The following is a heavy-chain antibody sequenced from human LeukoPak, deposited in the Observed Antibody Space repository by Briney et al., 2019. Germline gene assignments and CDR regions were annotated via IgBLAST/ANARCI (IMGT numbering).Heavy chain of an antibody. J-gene: IGHJ3*02. D-gene: IGHD6-19*01. CDR1: GFTFSSYG. Sequence: GGSLRLSCAASGFTFSSYGMHRVRQAPGKGLEWVAVLSYDGTDKYYADSVKGRFTISRDNSKNTLYLQMNSLRAEDTAVYYCARDRQWLVHSAFDIWGQGTMVTVSS. CDR2: LSYDGTDK. CDR3: ARDRQWLVHSAFDI. V-gene: IGHV3-30*03.